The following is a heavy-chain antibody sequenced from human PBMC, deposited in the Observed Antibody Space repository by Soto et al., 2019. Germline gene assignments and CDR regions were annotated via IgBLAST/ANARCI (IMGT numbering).Heavy chain of an antibody. Sequence: ASVKVSCKASGYTFTSYDINWVRQATGQGLEWMGWMSPNSGNTGYAQKFQGRVTMTRNTSISTAYMELSSLRSEDTAVYYCARRRYDFWSGYGPQGAFDIWGQGTMVTVSS. V-gene: IGHV1-8*01. CDR2: MSPNSGNT. CDR1: GYTFTSYD. CDR3: ARRRYDFWSGYGPQGAFDI. D-gene: IGHD3-3*01. J-gene: IGHJ3*02.